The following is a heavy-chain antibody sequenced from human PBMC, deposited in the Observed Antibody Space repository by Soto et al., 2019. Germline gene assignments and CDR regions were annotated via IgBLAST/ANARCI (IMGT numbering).Heavy chain of an antibody. CDR3: ARGHSVTAVGS. CDR2: INHSGST. V-gene: IGHV4-34*01. CDR1: GGSFIGYY. J-gene: IGHJ5*02. D-gene: IGHD6-19*01. Sequence: PSETLSLTCAVYGGSFIGYYWSWIRQPPGKGLEWIGEINHSGSTNYNPSLKSRVTISVDTSKNQFSLKLSSVTAADTAVYYCARGHSVTAVGSWGQGTLVTVSS.